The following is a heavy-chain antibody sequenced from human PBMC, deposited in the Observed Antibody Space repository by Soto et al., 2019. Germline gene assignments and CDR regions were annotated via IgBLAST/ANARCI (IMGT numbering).Heavy chain of an antibody. CDR1: GGSFSSYY. CDR3: ATGTGAVYYYCGMDV. CDR2: IYTSGST. Sequence: QVQLQESGPGLVKPSETLSLTCTVYGGSFSSYYWSWIRQPPGKGLEWIGRIYTSGSTNYNPSLKIRVTISAATSKIPFTLKLSSVTATDTAVYYCATGTGAVYYYCGMDVWGQGTTVTVSS. V-gene: IGHV4-4*07. D-gene: IGHD7-27*01. J-gene: IGHJ6*02.